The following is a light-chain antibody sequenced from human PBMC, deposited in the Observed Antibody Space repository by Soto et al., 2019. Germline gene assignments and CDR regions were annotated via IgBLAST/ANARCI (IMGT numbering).Light chain of an antibody. Sequence: EIVMTQSPATLSVSPGERATLSCRASQSVSSNLAWYQQTPGQAPRLLIYGASTRATGIPARFSGSGSGTEFTLTISSLQPEDFAVYYCQQYNNWLWTFGQGTKGDIK. J-gene: IGKJ1*01. CDR3: QQYNNWLWT. CDR1: QSVSSN. V-gene: IGKV3-15*01. CDR2: GAS.